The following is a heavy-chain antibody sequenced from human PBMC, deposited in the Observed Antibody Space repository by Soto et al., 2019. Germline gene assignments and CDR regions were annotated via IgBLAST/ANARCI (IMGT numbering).Heavy chain of an antibody. V-gene: IGHV1-18*04. CDR3: ARERLNTGWYGFDH. J-gene: IGHJ4*02. D-gene: IGHD2-8*02. CDR2: VSNRNGVT. Sequence: QVQLVQSGGEVKKPGASVKVSCKTSGYTFSNYDFRWVRQAPGQGLEWMGWVSNRNGVTNYAEKFRDRVTMTTDRSTNTVYMELRGLRSDDTAVYFCARERLNTGWYGFDHWGQGTQVTVSS. CDR1: GYTFSNYD.